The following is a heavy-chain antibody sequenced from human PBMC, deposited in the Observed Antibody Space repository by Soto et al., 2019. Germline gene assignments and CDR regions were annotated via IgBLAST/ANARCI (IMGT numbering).Heavy chain of an antibody. CDR3: ARELGVDGSGRRYWYFDL. CDR1: GGSISSGDYY. J-gene: IGHJ2*01. V-gene: IGHV4-30-4*01. CDR2: IYYSGST. D-gene: IGHD3-10*01. Sequence: NPSETLSLTCTVSGGSISSGDYYWSWIRQPPGKGLEWIGYIYYSGSTYYNPSLKSRVTISVDTSKNQFSLKLSSVTAADTAVYYCARELGVDGSGRRYWYFDLWGRGTLVTVSS.